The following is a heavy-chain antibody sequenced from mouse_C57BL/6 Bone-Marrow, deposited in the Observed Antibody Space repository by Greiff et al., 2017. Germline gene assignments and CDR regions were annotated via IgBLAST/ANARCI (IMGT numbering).Heavy chain of an antibody. J-gene: IGHJ2*01. V-gene: IGHV1-52*01. D-gene: IGHD2-1*01. Sequence: QVQLQQPGAELVRPGSSVKLSCKASGYTFTSYWMHWVKQRPIQGLEWIGNIDPSDSETHYNQKFKDKATLTVDKSSSTAYMQLSSLTSEDSAVYDCAREGLYYYYGNYDDLDYWGQGTTLTVSS. CDR2: IDPSDSET. CDR1: GYTFTSYW. CDR3: AREGLYYYYGNYDDLDY.